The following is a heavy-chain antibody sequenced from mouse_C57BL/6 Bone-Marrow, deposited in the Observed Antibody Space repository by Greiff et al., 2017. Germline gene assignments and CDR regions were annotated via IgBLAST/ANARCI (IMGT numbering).Heavy chain of an antibody. CDR1: GYTFTSYD. CDR3: ASVELDGGRGDWNLDD. V-gene: IGHV1-85*01. D-gene: IGHD1-1*02. J-gene: IGHJ1*03. CDR2: IYPTDGRT. Sequence: LVESGPELVKPGASVKLSCKASGYTFTSYDINWVKQRPGQGLEWIGGIYPTDGRTKYNEKFKGKATLTVDTSSSTAYMELHSLTSGDTAVYFGASVELDGGRGDWNLDDWGKGTTVTVSS.